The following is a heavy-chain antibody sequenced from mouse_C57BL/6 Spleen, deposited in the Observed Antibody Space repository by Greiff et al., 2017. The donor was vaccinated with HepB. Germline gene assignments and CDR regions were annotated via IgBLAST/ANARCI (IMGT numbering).Heavy chain of an antibody. J-gene: IGHJ2*01. CDR2: IRNKANGYTT. D-gene: IGHD2-4*01. CDR1: GFTFTDYY. Sequence: EVKLVESGGGLVQPGGSLSLSCAASGFTFTDYYMSWVRQPPGKALEWLGFIRNKANGYTTEYSASVKGRFTISRDNSQSILYLQMNALRAEDSATYYCARSRDYVFDYWGQGTTLTVSS. V-gene: IGHV7-3*01. CDR3: ARSRDYVFDY.